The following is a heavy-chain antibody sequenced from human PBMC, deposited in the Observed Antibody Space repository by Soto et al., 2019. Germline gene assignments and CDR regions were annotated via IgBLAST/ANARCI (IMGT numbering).Heavy chain of an antibody. D-gene: IGHD2-15*01. V-gene: IGHV3-21*01. CDR2: ISSSSSYI. J-gene: IGHJ4*02. Sequence: VGSLRLSCAASGFTFSSYSMNWVRQAPGKGLEWVSSISSSSSYIYYADSVKGRFTISRDNAKNSLYLQMNSLRAEDTAVYYCARDRVGYRSGGSCSGFDYWGQGTLVTVSS. CDR3: ARDRVGYRSGGSCSGFDY. CDR1: GFTFSSYS.